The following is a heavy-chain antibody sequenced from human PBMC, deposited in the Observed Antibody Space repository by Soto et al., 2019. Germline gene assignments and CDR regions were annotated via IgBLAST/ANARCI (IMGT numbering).Heavy chain of an antibody. CDR3: ARHHSTYVWGSYRPSWFDP. Sequence: PSETLSLTCAVYGGSFSGYYWSWIRQPPGKGLEWIGEINHSGSTNYNPSLKSRVTISVDTSKNQFSLKLSSVTAADTAVYYCARHHSTYVWGSYRPSWFDPWGEGTVVTVSS. V-gene: IGHV4-34*01. J-gene: IGHJ5*02. D-gene: IGHD3-16*02. CDR1: GGSFSGYY. CDR2: INHSGST.